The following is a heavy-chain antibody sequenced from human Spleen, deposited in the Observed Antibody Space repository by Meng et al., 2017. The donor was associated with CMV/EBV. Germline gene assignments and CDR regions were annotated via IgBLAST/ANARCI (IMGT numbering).Heavy chain of an antibody. D-gene: IGHD1-1*01. J-gene: IGHJ6*02. CDR3: ARDTTYYGLDV. CDR1: GGSISSSSYY. V-gene: IGHV4-39*02. CDR2: IYYSGST. Sequence: GSLRLSCTVSGGSISSSSYYWGWIRQPPGKGLEWIGSIYYSGSTYYNPSLKSRVTISVDTSKNHFSLNLKSVTAADTALYYCARDTTYYGLDVWGPGTTVTVSS.